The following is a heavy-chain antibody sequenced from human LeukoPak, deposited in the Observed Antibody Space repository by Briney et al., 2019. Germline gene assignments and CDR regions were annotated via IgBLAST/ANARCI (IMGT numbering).Heavy chain of an antibody. Sequence: SETLSLTCTVSGGSISSGGYYWSWIRQHPGKGLEWIGYIYYSGSTYYNPSLKSRVTISVDTSKNQFSLKLSSVTAADTAVYYCARGIAAAGRPYFDYWGQGTLVTVSS. D-gene: IGHD6-13*01. V-gene: IGHV4-31*03. CDR1: GGSISSGGYY. CDR2: IYYSGST. CDR3: ARGIAAAGRPYFDY. J-gene: IGHJ4*02.